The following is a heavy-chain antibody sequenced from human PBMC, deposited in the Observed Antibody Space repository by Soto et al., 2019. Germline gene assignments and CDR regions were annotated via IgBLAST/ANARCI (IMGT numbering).Heavy chain of an antibody. J-gene: IGHJ6*02. V-gene: IGHV1-69*12. CDR3: ARGRDDRFGRHYFGLEV. Sequence: QVRLVQSGAEVKKPGSSVKVSCKGSGGTFTSYIITWVRHAPGQGLEWVGGIVPKFGTTNYAQKFQGRVTLTADESSIILYLELSNLRSEDTGVYYSARGRDDRFGRHYFGLEVWGQGTTVTVS. CDR2: IVPKFGTT. D-gene: IGHD1-1*01. CDR1: GGTFTSYI.